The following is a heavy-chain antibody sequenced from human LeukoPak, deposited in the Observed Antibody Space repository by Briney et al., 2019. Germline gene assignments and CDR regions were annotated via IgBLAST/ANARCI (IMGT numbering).Heavy chain of an antibody. V-gene: IGHV3-23*01. Sequence: LAGGSLRLSCAASGFTFSTYAMTWVRQAPGKGLEWVSLISGSGGNAYYADSVKGRFTISRENSKNTLSLQMNSLRAEDTAVYYCAKDVRVGGGGMDVWGQGTPVTVSS. J-gene: IGHJ6*02. D-gene: IGHD1-26*01. CDR1: GFTFSTYA. CDR3: AKDVRVGGGGMDV. CDR2: ISGSGGNA.